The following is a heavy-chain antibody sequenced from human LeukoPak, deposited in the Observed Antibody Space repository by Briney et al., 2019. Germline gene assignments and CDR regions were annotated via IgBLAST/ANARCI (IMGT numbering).Heavy chain of an antibody. CDR1: GGTFSNYP. CDR3: ARGNNYYDSGRVYYYYYMDV. Sequence: GASVKVSCKASGGTFSNYPITWVRQAPGHGREWMGGIIPNFATANYAQKLQGRVTITADEYKSTAYMELNSLRSEDTAMYYCARGNNYYDSGRVYYYYYMDVWGKGTTVTISS. J-gene: IGHJ6*03. V-gene: IGHV1-69*13. D-gene: IGHD3-10*01. CDR2: IIPNFATA.